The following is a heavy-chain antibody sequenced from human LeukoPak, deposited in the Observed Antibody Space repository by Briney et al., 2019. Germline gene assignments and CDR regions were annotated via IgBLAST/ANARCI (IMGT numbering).Heavy chain of an antibody. CDR1: GGSISSYY. D-gene: IGHD4-23*01. V-gene: IGHV4-59*08. J-gene: IGHJ2*01. CDR3: ARLQQMTTVVNWYFDL. CDR2: IYYSGST. Sequence: SQTLSLTCTVSGGSISSYYWSWIRQPPGKGLEWIGYIYYSGSTNYNPSLKSRVTISVDTSKNQFSLKLSSVTAADTAVYYCARLQQMTTVVNWYFDLWGRGTLVTVSS.